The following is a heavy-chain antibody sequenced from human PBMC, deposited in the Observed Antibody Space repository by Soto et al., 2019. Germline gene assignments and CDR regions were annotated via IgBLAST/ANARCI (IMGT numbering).Heavy chain of an antibody. CDR1: GGSISSYY. Sequence: PSETLSLTCTVSGGSISSYYWSWIRQPPGKGLEWTGHIYYSGSTNYNPSLKSRVTISVDTSKNQFSLKLRSVTAADTAVYYCARARSGYYGWFDPWGQGTLVTVSS. J-gene: IGHJ5*02. CDR3: ARARSGYYGWFDP. D-gene: IGHD3-22*01. V-gene: IGHV4-59*01. CDR2: IYYSGST.